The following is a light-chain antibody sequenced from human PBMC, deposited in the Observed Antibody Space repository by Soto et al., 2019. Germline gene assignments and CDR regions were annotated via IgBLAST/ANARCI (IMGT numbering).Light chain of an antibody. J-gene: IGKJ1*01. CDR3: QQYGTSQWT. Sequence: EFVLTQSPGTLSLSPGERATLSCRASQTVSQSYLAWFQQKPGQAPRLLIYGASSRASGIPDRFTGSGSGTDFTLTITALEPEDFGVYYCQQYGTSQWTFGQGTKVEIK. CDR2: GAS. V-gene: IGKV3-20*01. CDR1: QTVSQSY.